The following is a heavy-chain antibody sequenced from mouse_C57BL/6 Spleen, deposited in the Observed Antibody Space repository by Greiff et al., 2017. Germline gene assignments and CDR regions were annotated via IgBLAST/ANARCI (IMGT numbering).Heavy chain of an antibody. CDR1: GYAFSSSW. Sequence: QLQLKESGPELVKPGASVKISCKASGYAFSSSWMNWVKQRPGKGLEWIGRIYPGDGDTNYNGKFKGKATLTADKSSSTAYMQLSSLTSEDSAVYVCARSRVQSYAMDYWGQGTSVTVSS. CDR2: IYPGDGDT. CDR3: ARSRVQSYAMDY. V-gene: IGHV1-82*01. D-gene: IGHD2-14*01. J-gene: IGHJ4*01.